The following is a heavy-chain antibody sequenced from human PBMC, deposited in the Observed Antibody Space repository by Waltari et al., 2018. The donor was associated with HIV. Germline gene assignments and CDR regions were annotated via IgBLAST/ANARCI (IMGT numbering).Heavy chain of an antibody. V-gene: IGHV1-18*01. D-gene: IGHD1-1*01. CDR2: ISVVNANT. J-gene: IGHJ5*02. CDR1: GYTFITYG. CDR3: GRDLFPRLQLRSDWIDP. Sequence: QVQLEPSGTEVKKPGASVKGSCRAAGYTFITYGINWGRQAPGHGLEWMGWISVVNANTNYAQKFQGRVTMTADTATRTVYLELRSLKSDDTAVYFCGRDLFPRLQLRSDWIDPWGQGTLVIVSS.